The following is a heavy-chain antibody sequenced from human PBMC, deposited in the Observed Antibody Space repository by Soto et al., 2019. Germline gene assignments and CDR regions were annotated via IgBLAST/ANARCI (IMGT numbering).Heavy chain of an antibody. J-gene: IGHJ4*02. Sequence: SGFTFSSYGMHWVRQAPGKGLEWVAGIWYDGSNKYYADAVKGRFTISRDNSKNTLYLQMNSLRAEDTAVYYCARDHIAVAGPGFDYWGQGTLVTVSS. CDR1: GFTFSSYG. V-gene: IGHV3-33*01. D-gene: IGHD6-19*01. CDR2: IWYDGSNK. CDR3: ARDHIAVAGPGFDY.